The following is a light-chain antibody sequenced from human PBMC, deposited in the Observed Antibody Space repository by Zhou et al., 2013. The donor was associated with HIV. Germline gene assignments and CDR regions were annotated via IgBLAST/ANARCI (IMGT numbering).Light chain of an antibody. CDR1: QSLVSSDGNTF. CDR2: KVS. CDR3: VQGTHWPPGYT. J-gene: IGKJ2*01. V-gene: IGKV2-30*01. Sequence: DVVMTQSPLSLPVTLGQSASISCRSSQSLVSSDGNTFLHWFQQKPGQSPRRLIFKVSNRDSGVPDRFSGSGSGTDFTLKISRVEAEDVGLYYCVQGTHWPPGYTFGQGDQ.